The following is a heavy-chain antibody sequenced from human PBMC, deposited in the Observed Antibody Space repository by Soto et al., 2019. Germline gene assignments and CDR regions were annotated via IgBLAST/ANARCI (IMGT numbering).Heavy chain of an antibody. J-gene: IGHJ4*02. V-gene: IGHV4-59*01. Sequence: PSETLSLTCTVSGGSISSYYWSWIRQPPGKGLEWIGYIYYSGSTNYNPSLKSRVTISVDTSKNQSSLKLSSVTAADTAVYYCARAGTSGYDILTGYSNHFDYWGQGTLVTVSS. CDR3: ARAGTSGYDILTGYSNHFDY. CDR2: IYYSGST. D-gene: IGHD3-9*01. CDR1: GGSISSYY.